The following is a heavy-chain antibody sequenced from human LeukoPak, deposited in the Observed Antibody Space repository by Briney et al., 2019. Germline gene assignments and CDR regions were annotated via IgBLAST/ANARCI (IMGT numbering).Heavy chain of an antibody. Sequence: ASVKVSCKASGYTFTSYGISWVRQAPGQGLEWMGWISAYNGNTNYAQKLQGRVTMTTDTSTSTAYMELRSLRSDDTAVYYCARVTIRWLTSLSPDYWGQGTLVTVSS. CDR2: ISAYNGNT. J-gene: IGHJ4*02. D-gene: IGHD6-19*01. CDR3: ARVTIRWLTSLSPDY. V-gene: IGHV1-18*01. CDR1: GYTFTSYG.